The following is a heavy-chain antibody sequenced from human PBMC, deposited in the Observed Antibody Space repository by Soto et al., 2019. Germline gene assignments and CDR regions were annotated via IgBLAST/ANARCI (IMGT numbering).Heavy chain of an antibody. CDR2: MFYSGLT. Sequence: SETLSLTCSVSGYSVTSSDYYWAWIRQPPGKGLEWIGSMFYSGLTYYNPSLKSRVTLSVDTSKNQFSVRLNSVTAADTTVYYCAPLSVSLSGPYGIHVWGQGTTVTVSS. V-gene: IGHV4-39*01. CDR1: GYSVTSSDYY. D-gene: IGHD2-15*01. CDR3: APLSVSLSGPYGIHV. J-gene: IGHJ6*02.